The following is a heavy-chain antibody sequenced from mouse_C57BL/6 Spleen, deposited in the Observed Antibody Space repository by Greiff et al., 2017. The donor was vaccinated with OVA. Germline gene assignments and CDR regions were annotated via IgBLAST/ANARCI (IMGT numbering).Heavy chain of an antibody. CDR1: GYAFSSYW. CDR2: IYPGDGDT. CDR3: ASLPGTVVAPYWYFDV. V-gene: IGHV1-80*01. J-gene: IGHJ1*03. D-gene: IGHD1-1*01. Sequence: VQLQQSGAELVKPGASVKISCKASGYAFSSYWMNWVKQRPGKGLEWIGQIYPGDGDTNYNGKFKGKATLTADKSSSTAYMQLSSLTSEDSAVYFCASLPGTVVAPYWYFDVWGTGTTVTVSS.